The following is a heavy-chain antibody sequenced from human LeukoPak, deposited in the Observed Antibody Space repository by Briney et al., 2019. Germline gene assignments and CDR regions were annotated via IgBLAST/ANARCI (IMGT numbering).Heavy chain of an antibody. CDR3: VNGGGGDFDP. D-gene: IGHD3-16*01. J-gene: IGHJ5*02. Sequence: SETLSLTCTGSAGSIHSYYWSWIRQPPGKGLEWIGYISYSGSTNYNPSLKSRVSISVDTAKNQFSLKLTSVTAADTAVYYCVNGGGGDFDPWGQGTLVTVYS. CDR2: ISYSGST. CDR1: AGSIHSYY. V-gene: IGHV4-59*01.